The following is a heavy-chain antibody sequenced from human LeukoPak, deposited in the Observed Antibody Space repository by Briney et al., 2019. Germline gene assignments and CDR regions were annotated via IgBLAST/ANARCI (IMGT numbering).Heavy chain of an antibody. CDR1: GFTFGSFS. CDR3: ARGLFGVVIHNWFDP. J-gene: IGHJ5*02. V-gene: IGHV3-48*01. D-gene: IGHD3-3*01. Sequence: GGALRLYCAASGFTFGSFSINWVRQAAGKGLECISYISSSSSTIYYADSVRGRFTISRDNAKNSLYLQMTSLRAEDTAVYYCARGLFGVVIHNWFDPWGQGTLVTVSS. CDR2: ISSSSSTI.